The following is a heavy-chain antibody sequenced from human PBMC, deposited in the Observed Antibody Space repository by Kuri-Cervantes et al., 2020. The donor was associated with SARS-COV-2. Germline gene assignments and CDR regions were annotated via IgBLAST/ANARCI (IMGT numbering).Heavy chain of an antibody. CDR3: ARGRYDFWSGPLDAFDI. J-gene: IGHJ3*02. CDR1: CYTFTSYG. Sequence: ASVKVFCKASCYTFTSYGISWVRQAPGQGLEWMGWISAYNGNTNYAQKLQGRVTMTTDTSTSTAYMELRSLRSDDTAVYYCARGRYDFWSGPLDAFDIWGQGTMVTVSS. V-gene: IGHV1-18*01. CDR2: ISAYNGNT. D-gene: IGHD3-3*01.